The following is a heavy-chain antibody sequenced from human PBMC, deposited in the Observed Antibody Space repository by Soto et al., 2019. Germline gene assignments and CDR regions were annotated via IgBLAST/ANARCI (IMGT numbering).Heavy chain of an antibody. CDR1: GYNFNIYG. CDR3: ERDPHEYWTSYWFDP. V-gene: IGHV1-18*01. CDR2: ISAYDGKT. Sequence: AAVKVSCNASGYNFNIYGINWLRQAPGQGLELMGWISAYDGKTTYAEKFQGRVTMTTDASTSTAYMELRSLRSDDTAVYYCERDPHEYWTSYWFDPWGQGTLVTVSS. D-gene: IGHD3-3*01. J-gene: IGHJ5*02.